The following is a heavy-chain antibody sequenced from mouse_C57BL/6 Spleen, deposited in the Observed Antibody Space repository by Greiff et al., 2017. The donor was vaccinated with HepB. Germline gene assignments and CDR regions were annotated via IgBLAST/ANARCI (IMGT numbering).Heavy chain of an antibody. CDR1: GYTFTSHW. V-gene: IGHV1-56*01. CDR3: ARSPYGSRGYYFDY. J-gene: IGHJ2*01. Sequence: VQLQQSGPELVRPGASVKISCKAPGYTFTSHWMQWVRQRPGQGLEWIGEIFPGSGSTYYNEKFKGKATLTVDTSSSTAYMQLSSLTSEDSAVYFCARSPYGSRGYYFDYWGQGTTLTVSS. CDR2: IFPGSGST. D-gene: IGHD1-1*01.